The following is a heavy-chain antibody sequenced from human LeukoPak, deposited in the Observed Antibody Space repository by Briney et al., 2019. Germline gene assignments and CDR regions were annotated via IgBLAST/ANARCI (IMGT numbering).Heavy chain of an antibody. V-gene: IGHV3-48*01. CDR1: GFTFSSYS. J-gene: IGHJ4*02. CDR3: ARPYYDFWNGYFLIYY. Sequence: PGESLRLSCAASGFTFSSYSMNWVRQAPGKGLEWVSYISSSSSTIYYADSVKGRFTISRDNAENSLYLQMNSLRAEDTAVYYCARPYYDFWNGYFLIYYWGQGTLVIVSS. CDR2: ISSSSSTI. D-gene: IGHD3-3*01.